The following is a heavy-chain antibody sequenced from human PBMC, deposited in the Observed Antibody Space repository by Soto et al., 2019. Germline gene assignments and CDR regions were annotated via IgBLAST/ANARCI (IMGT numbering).Heavy chain of an antibody. V-gene: IGHV3-23*01. D-gene: IGHD2-15*01. Sequence: EVQLLESGGGLVQPGESLRLSCAASGFTFSSYAMPWVRQAPGKGLEWVSSISGSGDYTYFADSVKGRFTISRDNSKDTLYLQMSSLRVEDTAIYYCAKDSRSHPQGWFDPWGQGTLVTVSS. J-gene: IGHJ5*02. CDR2: ISGSGDYT. CDR3: AKDSRSHPQGWFDP. CDR1: GFTFSSYA.